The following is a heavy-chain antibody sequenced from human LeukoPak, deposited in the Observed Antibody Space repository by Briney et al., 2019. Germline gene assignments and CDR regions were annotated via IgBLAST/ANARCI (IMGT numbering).Heavy chain of an antibody. V-gene: IGHV3-30*18. Sequence: PGGSLRLSCAASGFTFSSYGMHWVRQAPGKGLEWVAVISYDGSNKYYADSVKGRFTISRDNSKNTLYLQMNSLRAEDTAVYYCAKDKRELRGVDYWGQGTLVTVSS. J-gene: IGHJ4*02. D-gene: IGHD1-26*01. CDR3: AKDKRELRGVDY. CDR1: GFTFSSYG. CDR2: ISYDGSNK.